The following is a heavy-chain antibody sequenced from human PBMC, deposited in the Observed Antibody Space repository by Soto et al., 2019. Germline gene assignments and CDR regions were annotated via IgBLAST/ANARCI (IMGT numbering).Heavy chain of an antibody. CDR2: IYYSGST. V-gene: IGHV4-39*01. CDR3: ARLRAYYYGMDV. Sequence: KPSETLSLTCTVSGGSISSSSYYWGWIRQPPGKGLEWIGSIYYSGSTYYNPSLKSRVTISVDTSKNQFSLKLSSVTAADTAVYYCARLRAYYYGMDVWGQGTTVTVSS. J-gene: IGHJ6*02. CDR1: GGSISSSSYY.